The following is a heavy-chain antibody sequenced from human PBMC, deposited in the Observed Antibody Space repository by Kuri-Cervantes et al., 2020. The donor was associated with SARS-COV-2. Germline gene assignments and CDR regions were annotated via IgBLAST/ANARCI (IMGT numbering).Heavy chain of an antibody. V-gene: IGHV1-2*04. J-gene: IGHJ3*02. CDR3: ARSTPSRRLVVISQGGAFDI. Sequence: ASVKVSCKASGYTFTGYYMHWVRQAPGQGLEWVGWINPNSGGTNYAQKFQGWVTMTRDTSISTVYMGLSRLRSDDTAVYYCARSTPSRRLVVISQGGAFDIWGQGTMVTVSS. CDR2: INPNSGGT. CDR1: GYTFTGYY. D-gene: IGHD3-22*01.